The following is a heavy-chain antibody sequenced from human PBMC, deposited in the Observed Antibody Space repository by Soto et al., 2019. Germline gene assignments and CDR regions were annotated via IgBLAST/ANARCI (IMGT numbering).Heavy chain of an antibody. CDR1: GDSISNDDYS. CDR2: IYHTGST. V-gene: IGHV4-30-2*01. D-gene: IGHD2-15*01. CDR3: ARILVPDNWFDP. J-gene: IGHJ5*02. Sequence: SETLSLTCGVSGDSISNDDYSWSWIRQPPGRGLEWLGYIYHTGSTYYIPSLESRLTMSLDRSKNQFSLRLSSVTAADTAVYYCARILVPDNWFDPWGQGVLVTVSS.